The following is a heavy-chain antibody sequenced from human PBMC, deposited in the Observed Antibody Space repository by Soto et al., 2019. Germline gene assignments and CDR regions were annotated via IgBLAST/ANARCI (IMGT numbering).Heavy chain of an antibody. V-gene: IGHV1-2*02. CDR1: GYTFTGYY. J-gene: IGHJ6*02. D-gene: IGHD3-3*01. CDR3: ARIPFYYDFWSGYYYYGMDV. CDR2: INPNSGGT. Sequence: ASVKVSCKASGYTFTGYYMHWVRQAPGQGLEWMGWINPNSGGTNYAQKFQGRLTISKDTSKNQVVLTMTNMDPVDTATYYCARIPFYYDFWSGYYYYGMDVWGQGTTVTVSS.